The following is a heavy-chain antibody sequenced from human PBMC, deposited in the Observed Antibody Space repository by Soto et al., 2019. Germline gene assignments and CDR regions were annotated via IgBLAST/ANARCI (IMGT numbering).Heavy chain of an antibody. Sequence: GGSLRLSCAASGFTFSSYGMHWVRQAPGKGLEWVAVIWYDGSNKYYADSVKGRFTISRDNSKNTLYLQMNSLRAEDTAVYYCARDPAVVPAAMGWFDPWGQGTLVTVSS. CDR1: GFTFSSYG. CDR3: ARDPAVVPAAMGWFDP. D-gene: IGHD2-2*01. CDR2: IWYDGSNK. J-gene: IGHJ5*02. V-gene: IGHV3-33*08.